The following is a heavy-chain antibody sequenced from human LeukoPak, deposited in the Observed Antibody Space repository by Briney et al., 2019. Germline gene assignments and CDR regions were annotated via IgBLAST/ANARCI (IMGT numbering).Heavy chain of an antibody. CDR3: AARDSPDYFDY. Sequence: GGSLRLSCAASGFTVSSNYMSWVRQAPGKGLEWVSVIYSGGSTYYADPVKGRFTISRDNPKNTLYLQMNSLRAEDTAVYYCAARDSPDYFDYWGQGTLVTVSS. J-gene: IGHJ4*02. CDR2: IYSGGST. CDR1: GFTVSSNY. V-gene: IGHV3-53*01. D-gene: IGHD2-21*01.